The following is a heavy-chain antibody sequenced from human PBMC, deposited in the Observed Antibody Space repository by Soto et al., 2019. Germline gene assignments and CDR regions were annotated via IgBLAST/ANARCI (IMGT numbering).Heavy chain of an antibody. CDR2: ISSSGSSI. Sequence: GSLRLSWAASGFTLSDYYMSWFRQAPGKGLECISYISSSGSSIHYSGSVKGRFTISRDNAKNSLFLQMNSLRFEDTAVYYCARRGSSGWYEIYFDXWGQGMPVTASX. J-gene: IGHJ4*02. D-gene: IGHD6-19*01. CDR1: GFTLSDYY. V-gene: IGHV3-11*01. CDR3: ARRGSSGWYEIYFDX.